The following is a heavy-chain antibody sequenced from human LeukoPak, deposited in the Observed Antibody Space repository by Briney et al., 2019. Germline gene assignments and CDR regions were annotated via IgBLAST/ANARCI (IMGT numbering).Heavy chain of an antibody. D-gene: IGHD6-13*01. Sequence: GGSLRLSCAASGFTFSSYDMHWVRQATGKGLEWVSAIGTAGDTYYPGSVKGRFTISRENAKNSLYLQMNSLRAGDTAVYYCARGSSSWYYYYGMDVWGQGTTVTVSS. CDR1: GFTFSSYD. CDR3: ARGSSSWYYYYGMDV. J-gene: IGHJ6*02. CDR2: IGTAGDT. V-gene: IGHV3-13*01.